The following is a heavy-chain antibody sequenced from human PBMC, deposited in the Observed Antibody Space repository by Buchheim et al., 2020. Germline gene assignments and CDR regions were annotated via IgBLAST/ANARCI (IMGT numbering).Heavy chain of an antibody. D-gene: IGHD5-24*01. CDR3: ARDGERWLQSVAGY. V-gene: IGHV3-30*04. CDR2: ISYDGSNK. J-gene: IGHJ4*02. CDR1: GFTFSSYA. Sequence: QVQLVESGGGVVQPGRSLRLSCAAPGFTFSSYAMHWVRQAPGKGLEWVAVISYDGSNKYYADSVKGRFTIPRDNSKNTLYLQMNSLRAEDTAVYYCARDGERWLQSVAGYWGQGTL.